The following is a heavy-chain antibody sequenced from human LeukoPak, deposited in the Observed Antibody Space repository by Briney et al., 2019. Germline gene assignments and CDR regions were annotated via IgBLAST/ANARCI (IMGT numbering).Heavy chain of an antibody. V-gene: IGHV1-69*13. CDR2: IIPIFGTA. CDR1: GGTFSSYA. J-gene: IGHJ3*02. Sequence: GASVKVSCKASGGTFSSYAISWVRQAPGQGLEWMGGIIPIFGTANYAQKFQGRVTITADESTSTAYMELSSLRSEDTAVYYCARRGYYYDSSGYSVLGIWGQGTMVTVSS. CDR3: ARRGYYYDSSGYSVLGI. D-gene: IGHD3-22*01.